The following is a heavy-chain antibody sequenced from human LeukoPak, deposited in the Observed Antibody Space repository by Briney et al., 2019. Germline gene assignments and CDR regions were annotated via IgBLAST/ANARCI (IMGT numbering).Heavy chain of an antibody. V-gene: IGHV5-10-1*01. Sequence: GESLKISCKGSGYSFTSYWISWVRQMPGKGLEWMGRIDPSDSYTNYSPSFQGHVTISADKSISTAYLQWSSLKASDAAMYYCARLIGGYSYGYYYFDYWGQGTLVTVSS. D-gene: IGHD5-18*01. CDR3: ARLIGGYSYGYYYFDY. J-gene: IGHJ4*02. CDR1: GYSFTSYW. CDR2: IDPSDSYT.